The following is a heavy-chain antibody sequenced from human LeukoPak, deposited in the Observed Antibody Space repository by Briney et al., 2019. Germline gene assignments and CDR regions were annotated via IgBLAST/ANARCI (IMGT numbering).Heavy chain of an antibody. Sequence: SVKVSCKASGGTFSSYAISXXRQAPGQXXXWMGRXXXXXXXXXXXXXFXXXXXXXXDKSTSTAYMELSSLRSEDTAVYYCARANPLRQDYWGQGTLVTVSS. D-gene: IGHD4-17*01. CDR1: GGTFSSYA. CDR2: XXXXXXXX. J-gene: IGHJ4*02. V-gene: IGHV1-69*04. CDR3: ARANPLRQDY.